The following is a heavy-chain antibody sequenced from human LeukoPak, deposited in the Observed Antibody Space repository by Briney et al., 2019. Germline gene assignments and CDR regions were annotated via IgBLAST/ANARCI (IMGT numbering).Heavy chain of an antibody. D-gene: IGHD3-10*01. J-gene: IGHJ4*02. CDR1: GFTFDDYA. CDR2: ISWNSGYI. CDR3: TKASGPEVSGSSYDY. Sequence: GRSLRLSCAASGFTFDDYAMHWVRQAPGKGLEWVSGISWNSGYIGYADSVKGRFTISRDNAKNSLYLQMNSLRAEDTALYYCTKASGPEVSGSSYDYWGQGTLVSVSS. V-gene: IGHV3-9*01.